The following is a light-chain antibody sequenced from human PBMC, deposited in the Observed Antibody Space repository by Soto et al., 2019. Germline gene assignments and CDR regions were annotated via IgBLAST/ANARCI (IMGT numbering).Light chain of an antibody. CDR3: QHYNNWPIT. V-gene: IGKV3-15*01. Sequence: VLTQSPATLSLSPGESATLSCRASQSVSSNYLDWYQQKPGQAPRLLIYGTSTRATGVPARFSGSGSGTDFTLTISSLQAADYAVYHCQHYNNWPITFGQGTRLEIK. CDR1: QSVSSN. CDR2: GTS. J-gene: IGKJ5*01.